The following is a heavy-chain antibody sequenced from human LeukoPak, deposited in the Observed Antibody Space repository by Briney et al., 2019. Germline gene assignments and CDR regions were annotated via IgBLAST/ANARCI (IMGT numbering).Heavy chain of an antibody. Sequence: SETLSLTCTVSGGSISSYFWSWIRQSPGKGLEWIGLMYHSWSTNYNPSLKSRVIMSQDTSTNQFSLQVNSVTAADSAVYYCARYFRGYSQGYYYYAMDVWGQGTTVTVFS. D-gene: IGHD5-18*01. J-gene: IGHJ6*02. CDR3: ARYFRGYSQGYYYYAMDV. CDR1: GGSISSYF. CDR2: MYHSWST. V-gene: IGHV4-59*01.